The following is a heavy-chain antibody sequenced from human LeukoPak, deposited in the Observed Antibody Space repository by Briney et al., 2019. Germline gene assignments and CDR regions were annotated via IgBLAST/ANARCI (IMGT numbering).Heavy chain of an antibody. J-gene: IGHJ3*02. CDR3: AKALGGYSSSEPDAFDI. D-gene: IGHD6-13*01. CDR1: GYTFSSYG. V-gene: IGHV3-33*06. CDR2: IWYDGSNK. Sequence: GGSLRLSCAASGYTFSSYGMPWVRQAPGKGLEWVAVIWYDGSNKYYADSVKGRFTISRDNSKNTLYLQMNSLRAEDTAVYYCAKALGGYSSSEPDAFDIWGQGTMVTVSS.